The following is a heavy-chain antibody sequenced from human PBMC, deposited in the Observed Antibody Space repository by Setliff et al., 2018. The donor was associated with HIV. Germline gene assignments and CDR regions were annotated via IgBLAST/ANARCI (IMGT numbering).Heavy chain of an antibody. D-gene: IGHD1-26*01. Sequence: GASVKVSCKASGYTFTKFDINWVRQATGQGLEWMGWMNPNSGNTGFAQKFQGRVTMTRNTSISTAYMELRSLRSDDTAMYYCARGVGSSWFDSWGQGTLVTVSS. CDR1: GYTFTKFD. V-gene: IGHV1-8*01. CDR3: ARGVGSSWFDS. J-gene: IGHJ5*01. CDR2: MNPNSGNT.